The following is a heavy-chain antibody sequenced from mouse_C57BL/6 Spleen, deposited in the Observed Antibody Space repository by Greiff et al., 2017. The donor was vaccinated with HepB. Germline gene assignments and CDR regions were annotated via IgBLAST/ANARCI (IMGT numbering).Heavy chain of an antibody. D-gene: IGHD1-1*01. Sequence: EVQLVESGGGLVKPGGSLKLTCAASGFTFSDYGMHWVRQAPERGLEWVAYISSGSSTIYYADTVKGRFTISRDNAKNTLFLQMTSLRSEDTAMYYCAHYGSSYGYAMDYWGQGTSVTVSS. CDR2: ISSGSSTI. CDR3: AHYGSSYGYAMDY. J-gene: IGHJ4*01. CDR1: GFTFSDYG. V-gene: IGHV5-17*01.